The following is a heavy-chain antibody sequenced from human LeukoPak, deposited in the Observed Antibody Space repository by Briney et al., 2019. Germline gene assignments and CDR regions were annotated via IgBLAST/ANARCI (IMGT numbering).Heavy chain of an antibody. D-gene: IGHD2-2*02. CDR2: MYYSGST. Sequence: SETLSLTCTVSGGSISSSGYYWGWIRQPPGKGLEWIGSMYYSGSTNYNPSVKSRVTISADTSRNQFSLNLSSVTAADTAAYYCYTTSGGRPHWGQGTLVTVSS. CDR1: GGSISSSGYY. V-gene: IGHV4-39*01. J-gene: IGHJ4*02. CDR3: YTTSGGRPH.